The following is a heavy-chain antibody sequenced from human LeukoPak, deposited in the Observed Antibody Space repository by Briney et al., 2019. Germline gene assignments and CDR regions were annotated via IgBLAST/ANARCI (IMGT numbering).Heavy chain of an antibody. Sequence: NASQTLSLTCTVSGGSISNGDHYWSWLRQPPGKGLEGIVYIYYSGSTYYNPSLQSRVTFSVATYQNQFSLKLSSVTAADTAVYYCARDHTGYGLFDYWGQGTLVTVSS. CDR2: IYYSGST. J-gene: IGHJ4*02. V-gene: IGHV4-30-4*08. CDR1: GGSISNGDHY. CDR3: ARDHTGYGLFDY. D-gene: IGHD5-12*01.